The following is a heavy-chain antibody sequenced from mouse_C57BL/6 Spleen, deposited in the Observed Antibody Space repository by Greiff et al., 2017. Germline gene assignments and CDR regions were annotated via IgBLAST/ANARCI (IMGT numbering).Heavy chain of an antibody. Sequence: VQLQQSGAELVRPGASVKLSCTASGFNIKDYYMHWVKQRPEQGLEWIGRIDPEDGDPEYAPKFQGKATMTADTSSNTAYLQLSSLTSEDTAVYYCTKDYYGSHMDYWGQGTSVTVSS. CDR3: TKDYYGSHMDY. V-gene: IGHV14-1*01. CDR1: GFNIKDYY. CDR2: IDPEDGDP. J-gene: IGHJ4*01. D-gene: IGHD1-1*01.